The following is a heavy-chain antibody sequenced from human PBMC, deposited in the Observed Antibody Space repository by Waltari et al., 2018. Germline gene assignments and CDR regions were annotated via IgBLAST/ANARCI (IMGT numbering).Heavy chain of an antibody. D-gene: IGHD3-9*01. J-gene: IGHJ4*02. CDR2: KWSDVSKK. CDR3: AKAGRRYFDFSEILE. Sequence: QVHLVESGGGVVQPGRSLRLSCAASGFTFGSYGMHWVRQAPGKGLEWVAVKWSDVSKKYYAESVKGRFTISRDNSRRSVSLEMNSLRGEDTAVYYCAKAGRRYFDFSEILEWGLGTQVTVSS. V-gene: IGHV3-33*06. CDR1: GFTFGSYG.